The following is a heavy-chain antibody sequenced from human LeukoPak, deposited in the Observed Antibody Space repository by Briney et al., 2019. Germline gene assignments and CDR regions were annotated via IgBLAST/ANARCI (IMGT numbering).Heavy chain of an antibody. Sequence: GGSLRLSCRASVSTFTYAYMSWVRQAPGKGLEWVGRIKNNIAGGTSDYAAPVKGRFTISRDDSKNTLFLQMESLEIDDTAIYYCTTYYYGSGNYYSPNTIFDHWGQGTLVTVSS. D-gene: IGHD3-10*01. CDR3: TTYYYGSGNYYSPNTIFDH. CDR1: VSTFTYAY. V-gene: IGHV3-15*01. J-gene: IGHJ4*02. CDR2: IKNNIAGGTS.